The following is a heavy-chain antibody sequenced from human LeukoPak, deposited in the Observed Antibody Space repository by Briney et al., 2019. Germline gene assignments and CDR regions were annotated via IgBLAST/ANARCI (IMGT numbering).Heavy chain of an antibody. CDR3: AKDRGPYIGIDNNWFDP. Sequence: PGGSLRLSCAASGFTFNIYAMNWVRQPPGKGLGWVSAISGSGDSTYYADSVKGRFTIARDNSKNTLYLHMNSLTAADTAVYYCAKDRGPYIGIDNNWFDPWGQGTLVSVSS. CDR1: GFTFNIYA. D-gene: IGHD1-26*01. J-gene: IGHJ5*02. V-gene: IGHV3-23*01. CDR2: ISGSGDST.